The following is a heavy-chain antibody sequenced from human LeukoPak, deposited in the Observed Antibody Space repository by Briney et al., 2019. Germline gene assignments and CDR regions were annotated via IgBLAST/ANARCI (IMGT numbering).Heavy chain of an antibody. Sequence: GGSLTLSCTASGFTFSSYAMYWVREARGKGMEWVSGIFGSGGSAHYADSVKGRFTISRDNSQNTVYLQMNSLRAEDTAVYYCGKTTTGYSSGRNPAWPVDYWGQGTLVTVSS. J-gene: IGHJ4*02. CDR3: GKTTTGYSSGRNPAWPVDY. V-gene: IGHV3-23*01. CDR1: GFTFSSYA. D-gene: IGHD6-19*01. CDR2: IFGSGGSA.